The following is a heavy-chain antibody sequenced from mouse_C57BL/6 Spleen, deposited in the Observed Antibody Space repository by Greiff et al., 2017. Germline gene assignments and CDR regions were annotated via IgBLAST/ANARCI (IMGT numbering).Heavy chain of an antibody. CDR3: ASTVVDYYAMDY. Sequence: VQLQESGPGLVQPSQSLSITCTVSGFSLTSYGVHWVRQSPGKGLEWLGVIWSGGSTDYNAAFISRLSISKDNSKSQVFFKMNSLQADDTAIYYCASTVVDYYAMDYWSQGTSVTVSS. D-gene: IGHD1-1*01. CDR2: IWSGGST. CDR1: GFSLTSYG. J-gene: IGHJ4*01. V-gene: IGHV2-2*01.